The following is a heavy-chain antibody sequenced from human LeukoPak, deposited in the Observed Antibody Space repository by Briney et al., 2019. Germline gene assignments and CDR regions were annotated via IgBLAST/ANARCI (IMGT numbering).Heavy chain of an antibody. V-gene: IGHV3-74*01. J-gene: IGHJ4*02. CDR1: GFRFGAYA. D-gene: IGHD6-13*01. Sequence: GGSLRLSCTVSGFRFGAYAITWVRQPPVQGRQGFPFISICGSSTSYADSVKGRFTISRDNAKNTLYLQMNSLRAEDTAVYYCARVPHSWVLAAAGTGGFDYWGQGTLVTVSS. CDR2: ISICGSST. CDR3: ARVPHSWVLAAAGTGGFDY.